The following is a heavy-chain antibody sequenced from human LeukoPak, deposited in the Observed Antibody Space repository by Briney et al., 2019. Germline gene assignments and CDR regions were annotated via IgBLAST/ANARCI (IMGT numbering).Heavy chain of an antibody. CDR2: IYYSGRT. D-gene: IGHD4-17*01. CDR1: GGSLSSSSYY. CDR3: ARHLRAYYYYMDV. J-gene: IGHJ6*03. V-gene: IGHV4-39*01. Sequence: SETLSLTCTVSGGSLSSSSYYGGWVRQHPGTGLEWVGSIYYSGRTYYNPSLKSRVTISVHTSKNQFSLKLSSVTAADTAVYYCARHLRAYYYYMDVWGKGTTVTIS.